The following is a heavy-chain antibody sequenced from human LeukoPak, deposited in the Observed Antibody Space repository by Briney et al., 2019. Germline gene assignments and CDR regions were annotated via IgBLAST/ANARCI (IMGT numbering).Heavy chain of an antibody. CDR2: IPYDESNK. V-gene: IGHV3-30*04. Sequence: GGSLRLSFAASGFTFSSYAMSWVRQAPGKGLERVAIIPYDESNKYYADCVKGRFTISRDNSKNTLYLQMNSLRAEDTAVYHCARDWELEGSGFDYWGQGTLVTVSS. CDR1: GFTFSSYA. J-gene: IGHJ4*02. D-gene: IGHD1-26*01. CDR3: ARDWELEGSGFDY.